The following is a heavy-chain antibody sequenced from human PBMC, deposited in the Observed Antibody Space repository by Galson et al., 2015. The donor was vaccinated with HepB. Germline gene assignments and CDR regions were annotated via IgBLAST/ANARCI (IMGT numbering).Heavy chain of an antibody. Sequence: TLSLTCTFSGGSISDFYWSWIRQSPGKGLEWIGYIYYTGSTNYNPSLKSRLTISINTSKNQFSLNLSSVTAADTAVYYCASLARYGGNSWWYFDLWGRGTLVTVSS. V-gene: IGHV4-59*08. CDR3: ASLARYGGNSWWYFDL. CDR2: IYYTGST. CDR1: GGSISDFY. J-gene: IGHJ2*01. D-gene: IGHD4-23*01.